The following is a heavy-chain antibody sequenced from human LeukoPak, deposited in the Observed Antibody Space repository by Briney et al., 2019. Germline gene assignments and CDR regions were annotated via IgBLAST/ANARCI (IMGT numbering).Heavy chain of an antibody. CDR2: IYNYGDT. CDR3: ARDPFGSSLDY. V-gene: IGHV4-4*07. D-gene: IGHD1-26*01. J-gene: IGHJ4*02. CDR1: GGSVTSYY. Sequence: PSETLSLTCTVSGGSVTSYYCNWIRQPAGKGLEWIGRIYNYGDTNYNPSLKSLITMSVDTSKYQFSLNLSSVTAADTAVYYCARDPFGSSLDYWGQRTLVTHSS.